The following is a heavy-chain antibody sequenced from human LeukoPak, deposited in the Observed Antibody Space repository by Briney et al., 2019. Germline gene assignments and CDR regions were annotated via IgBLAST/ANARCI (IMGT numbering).Heavy chain of an antibody. CDR2: INSDGSST. CDR1: GFTFSSYW. V-gene: IGHV3-74*01. CDR3: AKVNYGDYGGDY. J-gene: IGHJ4*02. Sequence: PGGSLRLSCAASGFTFSSYWMHWVRQAPGKGLGWVSRINSDGSSTSYADSVKGRFTISRDNAKNTLYLQMNSLRAEDTAVYYCAKVNYGDYGGDYWGQGTLVTVSS. D-gene: IGHD4-17*01.